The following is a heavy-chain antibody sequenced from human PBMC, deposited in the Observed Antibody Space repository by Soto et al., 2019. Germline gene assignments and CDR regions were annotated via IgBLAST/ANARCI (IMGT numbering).Heavy chain of an antibody. CDR1: GSTFSSSW. J-gene: IGHJ4*02. D-gene: IGHD5-18*01. Sequence: VGSLRLSCGSSGSTFSSSWMTWGRQAPGKGLEWVANINLDGSERNYVDSVKGRFTLSRDNAKNLLYLQMNSLRVEDTAVYYCARDRAYNCFDYWGQGTLVTVSS. CDR3: ARDRAYNCFDY. CDR2: INLDGSER. V-gene: IGHV3-7*05.